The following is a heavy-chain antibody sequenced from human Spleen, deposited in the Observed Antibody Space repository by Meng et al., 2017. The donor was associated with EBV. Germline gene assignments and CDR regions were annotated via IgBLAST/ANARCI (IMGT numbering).Heavy chain of an antibody. D-gene: IGHD3-22*01. Sequence: QVELGAAGSSLTKPVALTKVSSNASGTICDANASNVRRQARGRGLEWMEWINTDTGDSNYARRFTVSFVFSLDTAVSTAYLQINGVEAEDTDVYFSESANSSGNYYMYWGQGTLVTVSS. CDR3: ESANSSGNYYMY. CDR2: INTDTGDS. CDR1: GTICDANA. V-gene: IGHV7-4-1*02. J-gene: IGHJ4*02.